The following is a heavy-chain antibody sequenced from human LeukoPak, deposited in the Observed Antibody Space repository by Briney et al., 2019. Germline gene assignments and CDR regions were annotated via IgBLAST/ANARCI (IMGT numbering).Heavy chain of an antibody. V-gene: IGHV3-74*01. D-gene: IGHD3-22*01. Sequence: GGSLRLSCATSGFTFSNYWMHWVRQVPGEGLVWVSRIKGDGSSARNADSVKGRFTISRDNSKNTLYLQMNSLRAEDTAVYYCATTLEGYYDSSGYYQGDYWGQGTLVTVSS. CDR2: IKGDGSSA. CDR3: ATTLEGYYDSSGYYQGDY. CDR1: GFTFSNYW. J-gene: IGHJ4*02.